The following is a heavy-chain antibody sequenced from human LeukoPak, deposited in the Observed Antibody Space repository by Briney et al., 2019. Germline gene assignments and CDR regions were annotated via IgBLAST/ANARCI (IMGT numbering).Heavy chain of an antibody. CDR3: GEDYDYWNRFGGRHNWFDA. D-gene: IGHD3/OR15-3a*01. V-gene: IGHV4-34*01. Sequence: ASETLSLTCGVSDAALSGYQWSWIRQSPGKGLEWIGEIDHRGSTTYNPSLKSRVTISVDTPKNQFSLKMTSVTAADTANCARGEDYDYWNRFGGRHNWFDAWGRGTLVTVSS. J-gene: IGHJ5*02. CDR2: IDHRGST. CDR1: DAALSGYQ.